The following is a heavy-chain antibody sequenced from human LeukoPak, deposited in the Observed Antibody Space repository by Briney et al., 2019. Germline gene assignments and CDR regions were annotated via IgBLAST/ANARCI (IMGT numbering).Heavy chain of an antibody. CDR3: ARSFLSSPI. CDR1: GFTFSSYA. CDR2: INHSGST. V-gene: IGHV4-34*01. J-gene: IGHJ3*02. D-gene: IGHD5/OR15-5a*01. Sequence: GSLRLSCAASGFTFSSYAMSWIRQPPGKGLEWIGEINHSGSTNYNPSLKSRVTISVDTSKNQFSLKLSSVTAANTAVYYCARSFLSSPIWGQGTMVTVSS.